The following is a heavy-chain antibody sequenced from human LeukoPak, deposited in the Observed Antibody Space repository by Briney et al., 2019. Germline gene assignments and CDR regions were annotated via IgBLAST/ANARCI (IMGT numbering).Heavy chain of an antibody. J-gene: IGHJ4*02. Sequence: PGGSLRLSCAASGFTFNNAWMSWVRQAPGQGLEWVGRITSRADGGTIDYGAPVKGRFTISRDDLKNMLYLQMNSLKTEDTAMYYCTADRKVVSADRKVSTLILGGFDYWGRGTLVSVSS. CDR1: GFTFNNAW. D-gene: IGHD2-2*01. V-gene: IGHV3-15*01. CDR2: ITSRADGGTI. CDR3: TADRKVVSADRKVSTLILGGFDY.